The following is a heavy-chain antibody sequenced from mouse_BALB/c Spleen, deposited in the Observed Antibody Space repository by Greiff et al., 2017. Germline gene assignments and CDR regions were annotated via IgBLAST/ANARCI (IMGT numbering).Heavy chain of an antibody. Sequence: EVKLQESGPGLVKPSQSLSLTCTVTGYSITSDYAWNWIRQFPGNKLEWMGYISYSGSTSYNPSLKSRISITRDTSKNQFFLQLNSVTTEDTATYYCARSKLYYAMDYWGQGTSVTVSS. CDR1: GYSITSDYA. J-gene: IGHJ4*01. CDR3: ARSKLYYAMDY. CDR2: ISYSGST. V-gene: IGHV3-2*02.